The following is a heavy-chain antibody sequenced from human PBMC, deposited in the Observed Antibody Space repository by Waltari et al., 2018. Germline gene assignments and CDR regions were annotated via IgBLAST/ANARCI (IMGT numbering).Heavy chain of an antibody. D-gene: IGHD1-26*01. CDR3: ARDLSGTYDP. Sequence: EVQLVETGGGLIQPGGSLRLSCAASGFTVSSNYMSWVRQAPGKGLEWVSVIYSGGSTYYAEAVKGLFTISTDNSKNTLYLQMNSLRAEDTAVYYCARDLSGTYDPWGQGTLVTVSS. CDR1: GFTVSSNY. V-gene: IGHV3-53*02. CDR2: IYSGGST. J-gene: IGHJ5*02.